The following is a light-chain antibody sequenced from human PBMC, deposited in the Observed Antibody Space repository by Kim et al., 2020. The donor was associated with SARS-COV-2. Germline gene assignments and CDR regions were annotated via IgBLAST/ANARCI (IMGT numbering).Light chain of an antibody. CDR1: SSNIGENY. CDR3: ETWDGGLSAVV. J-gene: IGLJ2*01. V-gene: IGLV1-51*01. CDR2: DNN. Sequence: QSVLTQPPSVSAAPGQKVTISCSGSSSNIGENYVSWYQHLPGTAPKLLIYDNNKRPSGLSDRFSGSKSGTSATLGITGLQAGDEADYYCETWDGGLSAVVFGGGTQLTVL.